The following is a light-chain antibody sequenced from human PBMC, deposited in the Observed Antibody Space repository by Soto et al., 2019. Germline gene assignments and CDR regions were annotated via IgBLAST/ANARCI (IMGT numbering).Light chain of an antibody. Sequence: AIQMTQFPSSLSASVRDRVTVTCRASQDIRNDLGWYQQKPGKAPKLLIYAASSLQSGVPSRFSGSGSGTQFSLTNSSLQPEDVATYYCLQTYNYPWTFGQGTKVEIK. V-gene: IGKV1-6*01. CDR3: LQTYNYPWT. J-gene: IGKJ1*01. CDR2: AAS. CDR1: QDIRND.